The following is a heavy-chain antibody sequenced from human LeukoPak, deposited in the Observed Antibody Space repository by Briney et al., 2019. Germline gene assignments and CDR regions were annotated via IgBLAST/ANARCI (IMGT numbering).Heavy chain of an antibody. CDR3: ARLLATVTTSSLDYYYYMDV. V-gene: IGHV5-51*03. J-gene: IGHJ6*03. D-gene: IGHD4-17*01. CDR1: GYSFNTYW. CDR2: FFPGDSDT. Sequence: KPGVSLTISCKGSGYSFNTYWIGWVRQMPGKGRVWMGIFFPGDSDTKYSPSFQGQVTISADKSISTAYLQWSSLKASDTAMYYCARLLATVTTSSLDYYYYMDVWGKGTTVTVSS.